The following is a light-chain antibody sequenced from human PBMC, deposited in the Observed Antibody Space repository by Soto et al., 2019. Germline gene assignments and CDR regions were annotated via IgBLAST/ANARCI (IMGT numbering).Light chain of an antibody. J-gene: IGLJ2*01. CDR1: STDVGGFKY. V-gene: IGLV2-14*01. CDR2: DVS. CDR3: SSYTSVSTVV. Sequence: QSVQTQPASVSGSPGQSITISCSGISTDVGGFKYVSWYQQHPGKVPKLIIYDVSYRPSGVSNRFSGSKSGDTASLTISGLQTEDEADYYCSSYTSVSTVVFGGGTKLTVL.